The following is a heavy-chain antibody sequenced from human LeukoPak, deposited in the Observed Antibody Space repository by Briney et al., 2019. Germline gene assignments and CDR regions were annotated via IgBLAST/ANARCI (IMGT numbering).Heavy chain of an antibody. J-gene: IGHJ4*02. CDR1: GGSISSSSYY. V-gene: IGHV4-39*01. CDR2: IYYSGST. D-gene: IGHD1-26*01. Sequence: SETLSLTCTVSGGSISSSSYYWGWVRQPPGKGLEWIGSIYYSGSTYYNPSLKSRVTISVDTSKNQFSLKLSSVTAADTAVYYCARFGVLGSYYYFDYWGQGTLATVSS. CDR3: ARFGVLGSYYYFDY.